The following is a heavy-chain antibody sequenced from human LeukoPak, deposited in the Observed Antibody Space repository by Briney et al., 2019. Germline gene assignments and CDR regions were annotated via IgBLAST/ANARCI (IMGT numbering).Heavy chain of an antibody. CDR2: ILPYNGNT. Sequence: GASVEVSCKASGYTFTSYGITWVRQAPGQGLEWVGWILPYNGNTKYAQKLQGRVTMTTDTSTSTAYMELRSLRSDDTAVYYCARPYDFWSGYEALHDAFDIWGQGTMVTVSS. CDR3: ARPYDFWSGYEALHDAFDI. J-gene: IGHJ3*02. D-gene: IGHD3-3*01. V-gene: IGHV1-18*01. CDR1: GYTFTSYG.